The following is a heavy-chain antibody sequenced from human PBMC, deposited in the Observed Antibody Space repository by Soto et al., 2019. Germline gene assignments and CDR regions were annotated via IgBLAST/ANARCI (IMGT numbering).Heavy chain of an antibody. CDR1: GFSLSNARMG. CDR3: AGIPRYYYGMDV. CDR2: IFSNDEK. V-gene: IGHV2-26*01. J-gene: IGHJ6*02. Sequence: QVTLKESGPVLVKPTETLTLTCTVSGFSLSNARMGVSWIRQPPGKALEWLAHIFSNDEKTYSTSMKSKLTITKDTSKSQVVHTMNNMDPVDTATYYCAGIPRYYYGMDVRGQGTTVTVS.